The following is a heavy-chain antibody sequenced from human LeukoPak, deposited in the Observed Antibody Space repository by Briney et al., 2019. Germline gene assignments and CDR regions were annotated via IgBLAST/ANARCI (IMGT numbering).Heavy chain of an antibody. CDR1: GFTFSDHW. J-gene: IGHJ4*02. Sequence: GGSLRLSCAASGFTFSDHWMSWVRQAPGKGLEWVANMNLDGSEKYYVDSVKGRFTISRDNAKNSLYLQMNSLTAEDTAIYYCARDDYGPATYGGQGTLVTVSS. CDR2: MNLDGSEK. D-gene: IGHD4-17*01. CDR3: ARDDYGPATY. V-gene: IGHV3-7*01.